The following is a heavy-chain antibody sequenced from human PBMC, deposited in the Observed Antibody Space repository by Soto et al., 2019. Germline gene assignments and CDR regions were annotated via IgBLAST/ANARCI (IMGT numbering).Heavy chain of an antibody. J-gene: IGHJ4*02. CDR2: FDPNSGDT. CDR3: ARESSAVISLDY. CDR1: GYTFTAYS. V-gene: IGHV1-2*02. D-gene: IGHD6-19*01. Sequence: QVQLVHSEAEVKKPGASVKVSCKASGYTFTAYSMHWVRQAPGQGLEWVGWFDPNSGDTIYAQKFQGRVTLTRHPSIRTAYMELKRRTSDDTAVYYCARESSAVISLDYGVQGTLVTVSS.